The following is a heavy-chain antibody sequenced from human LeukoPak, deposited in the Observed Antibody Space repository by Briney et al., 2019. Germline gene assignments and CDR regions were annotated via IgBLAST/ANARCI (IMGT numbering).Heavy chain of an antibody. CDR2: IYHSGST. Sequence: PSETLSLTCTVSGGSISSSSYYWGWIRQPPGKGLEWIGSIYHSGSTYYNPSLKSRVTISVDTSKNQFSLKLSSVTAADTAVYYCARDSSGWLIWGQGTMVTVSS. CDR1: GGSISSSSYY. CDR3: ARDSSGWLI. D-gene: IGHD6-19*01. J-gene: IGHJ3*02. V-gene: IGHV4-39*07.